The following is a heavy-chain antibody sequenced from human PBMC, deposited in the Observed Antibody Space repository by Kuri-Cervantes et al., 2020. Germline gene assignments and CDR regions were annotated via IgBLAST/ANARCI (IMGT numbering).Heavy chain of an antibody. V-gene: IGHV3-13*01. D-gene: IGHD3-3*01. Sequence: LSLTCAASGFTFDDYAMHWVRQATGKGLEWVSAIGTAGDTYYPGSVKGRFTISRENAKNSLYLQMNSLRAGDTAVYYCARAHTSSRYYDFWSGYYYGMDVWGQGTTVTVSS. CDR2: IGTAGDT. CDR1: GFTFDDYA. CDR3: ARAHTSSRYYDFWSGYYYGMDV. J-gene: IGHJ6*02.